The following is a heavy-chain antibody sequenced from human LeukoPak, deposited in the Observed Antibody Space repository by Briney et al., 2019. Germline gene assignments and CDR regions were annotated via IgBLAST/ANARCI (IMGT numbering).Heavy chain of an antibody. V-gene: IGHV4-59*01. CDR3: ERVYDFWSGYCTFLS. CDR1: GGSISSYY. CDR2: IYYSGST. D-gene: IGHD3-3*01. J-gene: IGHJ5*02. Sequence: PSETLSLTCTVSGGSISSYYWSWIRQPPAKGLEWIGYIYYSGSTNYNPSLKSRVTISVDTSKNQYSLKLSSVTAADTAVYYWERVYDFWSGYCTFLSWGEGSLGTVSS.